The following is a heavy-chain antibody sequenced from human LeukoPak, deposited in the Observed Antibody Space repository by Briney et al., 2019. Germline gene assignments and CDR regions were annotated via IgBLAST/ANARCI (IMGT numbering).Heavy chain of an antibody. CDR2: ISWNSGSI. D-gene: IGHD6-13*01. Sequence: GGSLRLSCAASGFTFDDYAMHWVRQAPGKGLEWVSGISWNSGSIGYADSVKGRFTISRDNAKNSLYLQMNSLRAEDTALYYCAKASWTPSSSWYLGAFDIWGQGTMVTVSS. V-gene: IGHV3-9*01. J-gene: IGHJ3*02. CDR3: AKASWTPSSSWYLGAFDI. CDR1: GFTFDDYA.